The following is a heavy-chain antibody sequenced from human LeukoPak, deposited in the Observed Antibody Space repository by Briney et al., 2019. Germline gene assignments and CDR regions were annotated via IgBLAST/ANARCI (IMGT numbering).Heavy chain of an antibody. J-gene: IGHJ4*02. CDR2: IRSGGVEK. D-gene: IGHD2-15*01. CDR1: GFIFKNFA. CDR3: TKDSTKWSFDS. Sequence: TGGSLRLSCGASGFIFKNFAMHWVRQAPGKGLEWVSLIRSGGVEKFYADSVKGRFTVSRDNSKNTLYLQMDSLSIEDTAIYYCTKDSTKWSFDSWGQGALVTVSS. V-gene: IGHV3-30*02.